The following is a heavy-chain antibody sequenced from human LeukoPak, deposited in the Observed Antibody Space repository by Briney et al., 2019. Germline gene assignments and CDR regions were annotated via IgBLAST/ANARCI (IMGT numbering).Heavy chain of an antibody. D-gene: IGHD6-13*01. J-gene: IGHJ4*02. CDR3: ARDAGYSSSWPYY. CDR1: GGSISSSNW. V-gene: IGHV4-4*02. Sequence: PSETLSLTCAVSGGSISSSNWWSWVRQPPGKGLEWIGEIYHSGSTNYNPSLKSRVTISVDKSKNQFSLKLSSVTAADTAVYYCARDAGYSSSWPYYWGQGTLVTVSS. CDR2: IYHSGST.